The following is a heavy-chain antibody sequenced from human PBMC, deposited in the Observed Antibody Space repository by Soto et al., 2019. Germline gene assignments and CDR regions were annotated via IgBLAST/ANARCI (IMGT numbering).Heavy chain of an antibody. D-gene: IGHD2-2*01. CDR3: ARLLGYCSSTSCYGGVGWFDP. CDR1: GYSFTSYW. CDR2: IYPGDSDT. V-gene: IGHV5-51*01. J-gene: IGHJ5*02. Sequence: GESLKISCKGSGYSFTSYWIGWVRQMPGKGLEWMGIIYPGDSDTRYSPSFQGQVTISADKSISTAYLQWSSLKASDTAMYYCARLLGYCSSTSCYGGVGWFDPWGQGTLVTVSS.